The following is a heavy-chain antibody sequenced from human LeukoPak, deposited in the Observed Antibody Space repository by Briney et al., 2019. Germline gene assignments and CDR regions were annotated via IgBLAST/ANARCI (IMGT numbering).Heavy chain of an antibody. CDR1: GFTFSSYA. Sequence: GGSLRLSCAAPGFTFSSYAIHWVRQAPGKGLEWVAVTSFDGSNTYYADSVKGRFTISRDNSKNTLYLQMNSLRAEDTAVYYCAREADDGVYYFDYWGQGTLVTVSS. D-gene: IGHD5-24*01. CDR2: TSFDGSNT. CDR3: AREADDGVYYFDY. V-gene: IGHV3-30-3*01. J-gene: IGHJ4*02.